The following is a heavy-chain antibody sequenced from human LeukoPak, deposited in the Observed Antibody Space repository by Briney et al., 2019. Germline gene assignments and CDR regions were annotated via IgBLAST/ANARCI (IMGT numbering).Heavy chain of an antibody. D-gene: IGHD3-10*01. Sequence: SETLSLTCTVSGGSINSYYCSWIRQPPGKRLEWIGYIYYSGTTNYNPSLKSRVTISVDAPKNQFSLKLSSVTAADTAVYYCARWAAGIRTFDYWGQGTLVTVSS. CDR3: ARWAAGIRTFDY. CDR1: GGSINSYY. CDR2: IYYSGTT. V-gene: IGHV4-59*08. J-gene: IGHJ4*02.